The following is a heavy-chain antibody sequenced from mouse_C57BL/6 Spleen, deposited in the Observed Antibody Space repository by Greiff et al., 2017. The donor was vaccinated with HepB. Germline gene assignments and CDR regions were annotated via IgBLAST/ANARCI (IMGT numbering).Heavy chain of an antibody. Sequence: VQRVESGAELVRPGASVKLSCKASGYTFTDYYINWVKQRPGQGLEWIARIYPGSGNTYYNEKFKGKATLTAEKSSSTAYMQLSSLTSEDSAVYLCERMGVYDDVYYFDYWGQGTTLTVSS. V-gene: IGHV1-76*01. D-gene: IGHD2-12*01. CDR1: GYTFTDYY. CDR2: IYPGSGNT. CDR3: ERMGVYDDVYYFDY. J-gene: IGHJ2*01.